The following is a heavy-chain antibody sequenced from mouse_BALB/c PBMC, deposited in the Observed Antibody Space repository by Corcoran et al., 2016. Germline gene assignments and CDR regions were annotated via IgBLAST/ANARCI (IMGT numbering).Heavy chain of an antibody. CDR2: INPYNGAT. J-gene: IGHJ3*01. D-gene: IGHD1-1*01. CDR1: GYSFTGYY. CDR3: ARANYGSSSAWFAY. Sequence: EVQLQQSGPELVKPGASVKISCKASGYSFTGYYMHWVKQSHVKSLEWIGRINPYNGATSYNQNFKDKASLTVDKSSSTAYMELHSLTSEDSAVYYCARANYGSSSAWFAYWGQGTLVTVSA. V-gene: IGHV1-26*01.